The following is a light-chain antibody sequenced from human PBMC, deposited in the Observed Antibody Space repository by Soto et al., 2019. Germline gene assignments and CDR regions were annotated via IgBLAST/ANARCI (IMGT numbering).Light chain of an antibody. CDR3: QQYYSHPRT. J-gene: IGKJ1*01. CDR1: QGISSY. Sequence: IRMTQSPSSLSASTGDRVTITCRASQGISSYLAWYQQKQGKAPKLLIYAASTLQSGVPSRFSGSGYGTDFNLTISCLQSEDFATYYCQQYYSHPRTFGQGTKVDIK. V-gene: IGKV1-8*01. CDR2: AAS.